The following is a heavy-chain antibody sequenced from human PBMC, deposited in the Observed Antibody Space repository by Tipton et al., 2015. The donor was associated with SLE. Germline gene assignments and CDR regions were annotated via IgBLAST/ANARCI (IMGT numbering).Heavy chain of an antibody. D-gene: IGHD6-19*01. V-gene: IGHV1-2*02. CDR3: ARPSRPGLSYSSGWPSYFDY. J-gene: IGHJ4*02. CDR2: INPNSGGT. CDR1: GYTFTGYY. Sequence: QSGPEVKKPGASVKVSCKASGYTFTGYYMHWVRQAPGQGLEWMGWINPNSGGTNYAEKFQGRVTMTRDTSISTAYMELSRLRSDDTAVYYCARPSRPGLSYSSGWPSYFDYWGQGTLVTVSS.